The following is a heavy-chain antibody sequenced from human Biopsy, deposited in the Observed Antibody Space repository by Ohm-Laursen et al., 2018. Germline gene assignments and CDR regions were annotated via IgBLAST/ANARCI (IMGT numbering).Heavy chain of an antibody. Sequence: SDTLSPTCAVFGKTFSDYQWSWIRQPPGKGLEWIGQINQAGTTNYNSSLKSRVSISADASKYEFSLRLTSVTAADTAVYLCGNEVHGRDYWGLGAQVTVS. CDR2: INQAGTT. D-gene: IGHD2-15*01. CDR3: GNEVHGRDY. CDR1: GKTFSDYQ. V-gene: IGHV4-34*08. J-gene: IGHJ4*02.